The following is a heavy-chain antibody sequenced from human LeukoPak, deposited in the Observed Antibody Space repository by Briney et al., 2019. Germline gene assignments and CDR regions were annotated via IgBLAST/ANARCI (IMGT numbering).Heavy chain of an antibody. CDR3: ATSEYSSGWYWFDP. V-gene: IGHV4-59*01. CDR2: IYYSGST. CDR1: GGSISSYY. Sequence: SETLSLTCTVSGGSISSYYWSWIRQPPGKGLEWIGYIYYSGSTNYNPSLKSRVTISADTSKNQFSLKLSSVTAADTAVYYCATSEYSSGWYWFDPWGQGTLVTVSS. D-gene: IGHD6-19*01. J-gene: IGHJ5*02.